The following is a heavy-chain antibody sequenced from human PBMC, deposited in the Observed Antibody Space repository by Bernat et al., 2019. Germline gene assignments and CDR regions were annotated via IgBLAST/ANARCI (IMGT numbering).Heavy chain of an antibody. CDR3: ARGPRFWSGSRYYDP. CDR2: NYYSGST. CDR1: GGSISSYY. J-gene: IGHJ5*01. Sequence: QVQLQESGPGLVKPSETLSLTCTVPGGSISSYYWSWIRQPPGKGLEWTGYNYYSGSTNYNPSLKSRVTISVATSKTQFSLKLSSVSAADTAVYYCARGPRFWSGSRYYDPWGQGTLVTVSS. D-gene: IGHD3-3*01. V-gene: IGHV4-59*01.